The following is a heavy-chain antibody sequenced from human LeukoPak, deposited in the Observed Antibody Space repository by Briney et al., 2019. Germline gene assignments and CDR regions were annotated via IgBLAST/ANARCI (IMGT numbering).Heavy chain of an antibody. J-gene: IGHJ6*03. D-gene: IGHD6-13*01. CDR2: IYYSGGT. V-gene: IGHV4-30-4*08. CDR3: ARADSSSWENNYYYYYYMDV. CDR1: GGSISSGDYY. Sequence: SETLSLTCTVSGGSISSGDYYWSWIRQPPGKGLEWIGYIYYSGGTYYNPSLKSRVTISVDTSKNQFSLKLSSVTAADTAVYYCARADSSSWENNYYYYYYMDVWGKGTTVTVSS.